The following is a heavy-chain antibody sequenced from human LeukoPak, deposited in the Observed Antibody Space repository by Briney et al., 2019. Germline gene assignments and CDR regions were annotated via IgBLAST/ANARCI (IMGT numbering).Heavy chain of an antibody. V-gene: IGHV3-20*04. D-gene: IGHD5-18*01. CDR1: GFTFDDYG. CDR2: INWNGGST. CDR3: AKDRGYSYGYVVDY. Sequence: GGSLRLSCAASGFTFDDYGMSWVRQAPGKGLEWASGINWNGGSTGYADSVKGRFTISRDNAKNSLYLQMNSLRAEDTALYYCAKDRGYSYGYVVDYWGQGTLVTVSS. J-gene: IGHJ4*02.